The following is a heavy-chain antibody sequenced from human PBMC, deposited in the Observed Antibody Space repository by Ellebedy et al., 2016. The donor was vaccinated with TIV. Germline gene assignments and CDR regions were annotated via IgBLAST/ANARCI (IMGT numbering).Heavy chain of an antibody. V-gene: IGHV5-51*01. CDR1: GDNFTTYW. CDR2: VYPYDSDT. J-gene: IGHJ1*01. Sequence: GGSLRLXXKGSGDNFTTYWIGWVRQMPGKGLEWMGIVYPYDSDTRYSPSFQGQVTMSADKSIHTVYLEWSSLKASDTGMYYCVRLASGSHLKYFQQWGQGTLVTVSS. CDR3: VRLASGSHLKYFQQ. D-gene: IGHD1-26*01.